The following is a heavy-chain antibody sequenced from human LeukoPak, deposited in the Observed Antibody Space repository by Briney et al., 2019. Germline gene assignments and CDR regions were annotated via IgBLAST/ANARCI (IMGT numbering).Heavy chain of an antibody. V-gene: IGHV1-46*03. CDR3: VREYHGGYFDF. CDR1: VYIFTRYY. Sequence: ASVKVSCKTFVYIFTRYYLHWVRQAPGQGLEWLGVVYPSAGTSDPAQRFRARITLSDDTSTSTAYMELRSLKSEDTAIYFCVREYHGGYFDFWGQGTLVTVSS. D-gene: IGHD3-16*01. J-gene: IGHJ4*02. CDR2: VYPSAGTS.